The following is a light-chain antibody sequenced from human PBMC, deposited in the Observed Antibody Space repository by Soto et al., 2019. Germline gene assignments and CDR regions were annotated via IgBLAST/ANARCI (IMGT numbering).Light chain of an antibody. CDR3: QQYGSWPGWT. CDR2: GAS. CDR1: QSVSSSY. V-gene: IGKV3-20*01. Sequence: EIVLTQSPGTLSLSPGERATLSCRASQSVSSSYLAWYQQKPGQAPRLLIYGASSRATGIPDGFSGSGSGTDFTITISRLEPEDFAVYYWQQYGSWPGWTFGKGTKVDIK. J-gene: IGKJ1*01.